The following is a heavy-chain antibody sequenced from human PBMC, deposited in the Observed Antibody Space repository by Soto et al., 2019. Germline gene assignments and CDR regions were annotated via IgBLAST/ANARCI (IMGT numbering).Heavy chain of an antibody. Sequence: QVQLVESGGGVVQPGRSLRLSCAASGFTFSSYGMHWVRQAPGKGLEWVTVISYDGKVAYYVDSVKGRFTISRDNSKNTLYLQMNNLRTEEPAMYYCAKEGPITNWYFDYWGEGTLVTVSS. V-gene: IGHV3-30*18. CDR2: ISYDGKVA. CDR3: AKEGPITNWYFDY. D-gene: IGHD1-1*01. J-gene: IGHJ4*02. CDR1: GFTFSSYG.